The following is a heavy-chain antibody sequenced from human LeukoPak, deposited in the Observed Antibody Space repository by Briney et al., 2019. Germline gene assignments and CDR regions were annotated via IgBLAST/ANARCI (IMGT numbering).Heavy chain of an antibody. J-gene: IGHJ4*02. CDR3: ASSVMFSRVRVTAIPRFDY. D-gene: IGHD2-21*02. Sequence: SETLSLTCAVYGRSLSGYYWSWIRQPPGKGLEWVGEINHSGSTNYNPSLKSRVTISVDTSKKQFSLKLSSVTAADTAVYYCASSVMFSRVRVTAIPRFDYWGQGTLVTVSS. V-gene: IGHV4-34*01. CDR1: GRSLSGYY. CDR2: INHSGST.